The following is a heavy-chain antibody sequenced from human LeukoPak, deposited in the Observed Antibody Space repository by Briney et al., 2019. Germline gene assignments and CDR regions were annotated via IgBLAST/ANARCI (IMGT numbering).Heavy chain of an antibody. V-gene: IGHV3-53*01. D-gene: IGHD1-1*01. Sequence: PGGSLRLSCAASGFTVSSNYMSWVRQAPGKGLEWVSVIYSGGSTYYADSVKGRFTISRDNSKNTLYLQMNSPRAEDTAVYYCARESVQLDAFDIWGQGTMVTVSS. CDR2: IYSGGST. CDR1: GFTVSSNY. J-gene: IGHJ3*02. CDR3: ARESVQLDAFDI.